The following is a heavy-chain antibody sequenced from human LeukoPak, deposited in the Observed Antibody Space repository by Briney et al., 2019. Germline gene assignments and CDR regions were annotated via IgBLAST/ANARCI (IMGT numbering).Heavy chain of an antibody. Sequence: QAGGSLRLSCAASGFTFSSYWMSWVRQAPGKGLEWVANIKQDGSEKYYVDSVKGRFTISRDNAKNSLYLQMSSLRAEDTAVYYCAKDNNGAAAGIIPGSFDLWGQGTMVTVSS. V-gene: IGHV3-7*01. D-gene: IGHD6-13*01. CDR3: AKDNNGAAAGIIPGSFDL. J-gene: IGHJ3*01. CDR2: IKQDGSEK. CDR1: GFTFSSYW.